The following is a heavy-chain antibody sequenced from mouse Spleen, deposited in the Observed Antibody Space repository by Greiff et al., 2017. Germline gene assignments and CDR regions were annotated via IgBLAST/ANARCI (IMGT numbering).Heavy chain of an antibody. CDR2: INPNNGGT. CDR1: GYTFTDYY. Sequence: VQLKQSGPELVKPGASVKISCKASGYTFTDYYMNWVKQSHGKSLEWIGDINPNNGGTSYNQKFKGKATLTVDKSSSTAYMELRSLTSEDSAVYYCATHYYGPFDYWGQGTTLTVSS. J-gene: IGHJ2*01. V-gene: IGHV1-26*01. CDR3: ATHYYGPFDY. D-gene: IGHD1-2*01.